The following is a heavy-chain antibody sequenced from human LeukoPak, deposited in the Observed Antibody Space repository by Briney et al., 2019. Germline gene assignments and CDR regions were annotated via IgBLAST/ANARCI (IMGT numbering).Heavy chain of an antibody. V-gene: IGHV4-34*01. D-gene: IGHD2-15*01. J-gene: IGHJ6*03. Sequence: PSETLSLTCVVYGGSFSGYYWSWIRQPPGKGLECIGEINHSGSTNYNPSLKSRVTISVDTSKNHFSLKLSSVTAADTAVYYCARVTYCSGGSCYPSYYYYYMDVWGKGTTVTVSS. CDR1: GGSFSGYY. CDR3: ARVTYCSGGSCYPSYYYYYMDV. CDR2: INHSGST.